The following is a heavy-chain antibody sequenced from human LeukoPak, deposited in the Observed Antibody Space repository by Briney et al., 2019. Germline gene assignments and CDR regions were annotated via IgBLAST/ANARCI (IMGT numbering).Heavy chain of an antibody. J-gene: IGHJ4*02. V-gene: IGHV3-74*01. CDR2: INSDGSST. D-gene: IGHD1-26*01. Sequence: GGSLRLSCAASGFTFSSYYMHWVRQAPGKGLVWVSRINSDGSSTSYADSVKGRFTISRDNAKNTLYLQMSSLRAEDTALYYCATTVLRPLDYWGQGTLVTVSS. CDR3: ATTVLRPLDY. CDR1: GFTFSSYY.